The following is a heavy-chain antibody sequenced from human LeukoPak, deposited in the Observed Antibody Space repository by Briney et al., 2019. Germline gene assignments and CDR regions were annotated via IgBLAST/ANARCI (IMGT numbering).Heavy chain of an antibody. Sequence: GGSLRLSCAASGFTFSSYEMNWVRQAPGKGLEWVSYISSSGSTIYYADSVKGRFTISRDNAKNSLYLQMNSLRAEDTAVYYCARDRYYDSSGYGRYYYYMDVWGKGTTVTISS. CDR1: GFTFSSYE. D-gene: IGHD3-22*01. CDR3: ARDRYYDSSGYGRYYYYMDV. CDR2: ISSSGSTI. V-gene: IGHV3-48*03. J-gene: IGHJ6*03.